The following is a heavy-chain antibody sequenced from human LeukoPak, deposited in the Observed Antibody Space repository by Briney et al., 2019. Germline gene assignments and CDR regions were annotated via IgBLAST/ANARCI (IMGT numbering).Heavy chain of an antibody. CDR2: IYHSGST. V-gene: IGHV4-30-2*01. CDR3: TRDPGRYFDWLVVDY. D-gene: IGHD3-9*01. Sequence: PSQTLSLTCTVSGGSISSGGYYWSWIRQPPGKGLEWIGYIYHSGSTYYNPSLKSRVTISVDRSKNQFSLKLSSVTAADTAVYYCTRDPGRYFDWLVVDYWGQGTLVTVSS. CDR1: GGSISSGGYY. J-gene: IGHJ4*02.